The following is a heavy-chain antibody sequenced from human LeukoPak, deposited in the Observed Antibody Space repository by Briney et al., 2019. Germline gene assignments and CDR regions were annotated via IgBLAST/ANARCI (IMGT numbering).Heavy chain of an antibody. D-gene: IGHD2-2*01. Sequence: SETLSLTCAVYGGSFSGYYWSWIRQPPGKGLEWIGEINHRGSTNYNPSLKSRVTISVDTSKNQFSLKLSSVTAADTAVYYCARRRRYCSSTSCYPPRYYYYMDVWGKGTTVTVSS. V-gene: IGHV4-34*01. CDR2: INHRGST. J-gene: IGHJ6*03. CDR3: ARRRRYCSSTSCYPPRYYYYMDV. CDR1: GGSFSGYY.